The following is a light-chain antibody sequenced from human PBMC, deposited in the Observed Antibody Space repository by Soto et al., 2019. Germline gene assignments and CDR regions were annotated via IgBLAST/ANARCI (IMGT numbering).Light chain of an antibody. CDR1: SSDVGGYNY. Sequence: QSALTQPASVSGSPGQSITISCTGSSSDVGGYNYVSWYQQYPGKAPKVMIYEVTNRPSGVSNRFSGSKAGNTASLSISGLQAEDEADYYCTSYTSRSTLYVFGTGTKLTVL. V-gene: IGLV2-14*01. CDR3: TSYTSRSTLYV. CDR2: EVT. J-gene: IGLJ1*01.